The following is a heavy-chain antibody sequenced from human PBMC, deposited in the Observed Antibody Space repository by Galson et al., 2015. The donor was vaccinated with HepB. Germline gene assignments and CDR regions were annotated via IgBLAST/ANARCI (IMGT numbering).Heavy chain of an antibody. D-gene: IGHD6-19*01. CDR3: ARGMGGSSGWYGLPNDAFDI. J-gene: IGHJ3*02. V-gene: IGHV3-30*04. CDR2: ISYDGSNK. CDR1: GFTFSSYA. Sequence: SLRLSCAASGFTFSSYAMHWVRQAPGKGLEWVAVISYDGSNKYYADSVKGRFTISRDNSKNTLYLQMNSLRAEDTAVYYCARGMGGSSGWYGLPNDAFDIWGQGTMVTVSS.